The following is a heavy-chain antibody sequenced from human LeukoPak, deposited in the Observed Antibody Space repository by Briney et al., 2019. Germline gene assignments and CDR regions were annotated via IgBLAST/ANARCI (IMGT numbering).Heavy chain of an antibody. CDR3: AARDYGGNSGI. Sequence: GRSLRLSCAASGFTFSTYAMHWVRQAPGKGLEWVAVISYDGSNKYYADSVKGRFTISRDNSKNTLYLQMNSLRAEDTAVYYCAARDYGGNSGIWGQGTMATVSS. D-gene: IGHD4-23*01. CDR1: GFTFSTYA. CDR2: ISYDGSNK. J-gene: IGHJ3*02. V-gene: IGHV3-30*03.